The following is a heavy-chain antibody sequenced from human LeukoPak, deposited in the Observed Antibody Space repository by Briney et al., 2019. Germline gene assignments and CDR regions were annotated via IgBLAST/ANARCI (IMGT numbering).Heavy chain of an antibody. CDR2: IKTDGSIT. Sequence: PGGSLRLSCVVSGFTFSSHWMHWVRQGPGRGLVWVSRIKTDGSITNYADSVKGRFTISRDNTKNTLYLQMNSLRAEDTAVYYCARARRGGMATISYWGQGTLVTVSS. CDR1: GFTFSSHW. V-gene: IGHV3-74*01. J-gene: IGHJ4*02. D-gene: IGHD5-24*01. CDR3: ARARRGGMATISY.